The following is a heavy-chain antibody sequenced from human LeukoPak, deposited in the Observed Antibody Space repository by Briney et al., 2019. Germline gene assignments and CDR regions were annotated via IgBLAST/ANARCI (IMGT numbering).Heavy chain of an antibody. J-gene: IGHJ4*02. CDR1: GFTFDDYA. D-gene: IGHD6-13*01. CDR3: AKDAIAAGINFDY. Sequence: PGGSLRLSCAASGFTFDDYAMHWVRQAPGKGLEWVSGISWNSGSIGYADSVKGRFTISRDNAKNSLYLQMNSLRAEDTALYYCAKDAIAAGINFDYWGQGTLVTVSS. V-gene: IGHV3-9*01. CDR2: ISWNSGSI.